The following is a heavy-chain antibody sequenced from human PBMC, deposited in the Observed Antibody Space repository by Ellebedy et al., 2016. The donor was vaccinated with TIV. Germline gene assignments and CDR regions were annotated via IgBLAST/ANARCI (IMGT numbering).Heavy chain of an antibody. CDR2: IYYSGTT. D-gene: IGHD3-22*01. Sequence: MPGGSLRLSCTVSGGSISSSSYYWGWIRQPPGKGLEWIGSIYYSGTTYYNPSLKSRVTISVDTSKNQFSLKLSSVTAADTAVYYCARHASYYDSSGYSGYYFDYWGQGTLVTVSS. CDR1: GGSISSSSYY. CDR3: ARHASYYDSSGYSGYYFDY. V-gene: IGHV4-39*01. J-gene: IGHJ4*02.